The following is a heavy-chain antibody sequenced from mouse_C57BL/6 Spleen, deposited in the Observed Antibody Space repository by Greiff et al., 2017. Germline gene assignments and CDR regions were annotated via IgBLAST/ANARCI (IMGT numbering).Heavy chain of an antibody. D-gene: IGHD1-1*01. J-gene: IGHJ2*01. CDR1: GFTFSSYT. CDR2: ISGGGGNT. Sequence: EVKVVESGGGLVKPGGSLKLSCAASGFTFSSYTMSWVRQTPEKRLEWVATISGGGGNTYYPDSVKGRFTISRDSAKNTLYLQMSSLRSEDTALYYCARGTTVDYWGQGTTLTVSS. CDR3: ARGTTVDY. V-gene: IGHV5-9*01.